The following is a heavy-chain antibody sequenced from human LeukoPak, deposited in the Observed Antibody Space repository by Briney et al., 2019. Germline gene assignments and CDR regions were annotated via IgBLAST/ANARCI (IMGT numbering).Heavy chain of an antibody. CDR1: GFTFSSYG. D-gene: IGHD3-3*01. Sequence: GGSLRLSCAASGFTFSSYGMHWVRQAPGKGLEWVAFIRYDGSNKYYADSVKGRFTISRDNSKNTLYLQMNSRRAEDTAVYYCAKDRNVLRFLEWLFPWFDPWGQGTLVTVSS. CDR3: AKDRNVLRFLEWLFPWFDP. V-gene: IGHV3-30*02. J-gene: IGHJ5*02. CDR2: IRYDGSNK.